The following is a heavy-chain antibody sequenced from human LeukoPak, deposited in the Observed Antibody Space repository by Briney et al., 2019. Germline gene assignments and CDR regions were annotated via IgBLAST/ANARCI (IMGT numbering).Heavy chain of an antibody. CDR3: ARQAAAHSWKNNWFDP. CDR2: ISSSSSYI. V-gene: IGHV3-21*01. Sequence: PGGSLRLSCAASGYTYSSYSMNWVRQAPGKGLEWVSSISSSSSYIYYADSVKGQFTISRDNAKNSLYLQMNSLRAEDTAVYYFARQAAAHSWKNNWFDPWGQGTLVTVSS. D-gene: IGHD6-13*01. CDR1: GYTYSSYS. J-gene: IGHJ5*02.